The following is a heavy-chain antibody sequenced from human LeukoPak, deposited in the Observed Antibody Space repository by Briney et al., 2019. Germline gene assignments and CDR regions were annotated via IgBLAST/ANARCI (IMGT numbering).Heavy chain of an antibody. D-gene: IGHD1-14*01. CDR1: GFSLSDYY. V-gene: IGHV3-11*01. CDR2: ITGSGESV. CDR3: TRDPEYSDT. J-gene: IGHJ5*02. Sequence: PGGSLRLSCAASGFSLSDYYINWIRQAPGRGLEWIAYITGSGESVYYADSVKGRFSVSRDNAANSVFLQMDSLRVDDSAVYYCTRDPEYSDTWGPGTLVTASS.